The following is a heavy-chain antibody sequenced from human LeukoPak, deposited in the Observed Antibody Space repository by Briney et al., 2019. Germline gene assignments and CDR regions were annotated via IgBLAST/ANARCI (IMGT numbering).Heavy chain of an antibody. D-gene: IGHD3-3*01. CDR2: IYYSGST. CDR3: ASGYYDFWSGYSYYFDY. CDR1: GGSTSSGDYY. V-gene: IGHV4-30-4*01. J-gene: IGHJ4*02. Sequence: PSQTLSLTCTVSGGSTSSGDYYWSRIRQPPGKGLEWIGYIYYSGSTYYNPSLKSRVTISVDTSKNQFSLKLSSVTAADTAVYYCASGYYDFWSGYSYYFDYWGQRTLVTVSS.